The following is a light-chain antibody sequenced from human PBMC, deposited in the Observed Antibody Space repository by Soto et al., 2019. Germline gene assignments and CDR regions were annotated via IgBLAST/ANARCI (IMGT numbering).Light chain of an antibody. Sequence: EIVMTPSPATLSVSPVERATLSCRASQSVSSSYLAWYQQKPGQAPRLLIYGASTRASDTPARFSGSGSVTEFALTISSLQSEDFAVYYCQQYNNWPITFGQGTRLEIK. CDR3: QQYNNWPIT. CDR1: QSVSSSY. V-gene: IGKV3D-15*01. J-gene: IGKJ5*01. CDR2: GAS.